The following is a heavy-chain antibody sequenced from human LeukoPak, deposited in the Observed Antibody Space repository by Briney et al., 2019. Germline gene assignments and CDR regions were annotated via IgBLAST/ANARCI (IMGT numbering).Heavy chain of an antibody. J-gene: IGHJ4*02. CDR3: ARVGSSWYGSFDY. Sequence: SETLSLTCSVYSGSLSDYYWSWIRQPPGKGLEWVGEIKRGGSTKYNPSLKSRVTISVDKSKNQFSLKLNSVTAADTAVYYCARVGSSWYGSFDYWGQGTLVTVSS. CDR1: SGSLSDYY. V-gene: IGHV4-34*01. CDR2: IKRGGST. D-gene: IGHD6-13*01.